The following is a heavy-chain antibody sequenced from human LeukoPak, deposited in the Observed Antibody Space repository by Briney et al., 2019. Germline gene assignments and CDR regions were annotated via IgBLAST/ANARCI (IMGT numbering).Heavy chain of an antibody. CDR3: ARDCSSTSCYNDAFDI. CDR2: IYTSEST. J-gene: IGHJ3*02. D-gene: IGHD2-2*02. CDR1: GGSISSYY. V-gene: IGHV4-4*07. Sequence: SETLSLTCTVSGGSISSYYWSWIRQPAGKGLEWIGRIYTSESTNYNPSLKSRVTMSVDTSKNQFSLELSSVTAADTAVYYCARDCSSTSCYNDAFDIWGQGTMVTVSS.